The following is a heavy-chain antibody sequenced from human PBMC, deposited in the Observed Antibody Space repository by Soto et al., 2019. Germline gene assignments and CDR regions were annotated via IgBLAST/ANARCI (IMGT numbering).Heavy chain of an antibody. CDR2: IHHSGST. Sequence: SETLSLTCAVSGDSISSTNWWSWVRQPPGKGLEWIGEIHHSGSTNYNPSLKSRVTISVDTSKNQFSLKLSSVTAADTAVYYCARRYGSCFDYWGQGTLVTVSS. D-gene: IGHD5-18*01. V-gene: IGHV4-4*02. J-gene: IGHJ4*02. CDR3: ARRYGSCFDY. CDR1: GDSISSTNW.